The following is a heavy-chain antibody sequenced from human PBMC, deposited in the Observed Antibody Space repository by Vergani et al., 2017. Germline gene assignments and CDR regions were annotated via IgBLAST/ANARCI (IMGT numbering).Heavy chain of an antibody. V-gene: IGHV4-34*01. J-gene: IGHJ5*02. Sequence: VQLVESGGGLVKPGGSLRLSCAASGFTFSSYSMNWVRQAPGKGLEWIGEINHSGSTNYNPSLKSRVTISVDTSKNQFSLKLSSVTAADTAVYYCARASRVLRFLDRARGHWFDPWGQGTLVTVSS. CDR2: INHSGST. CDR1: GFTFSSYS. CDR3: ARASRVLRFLDRARGHWFDP. D-gene: IGHD3-3*01.